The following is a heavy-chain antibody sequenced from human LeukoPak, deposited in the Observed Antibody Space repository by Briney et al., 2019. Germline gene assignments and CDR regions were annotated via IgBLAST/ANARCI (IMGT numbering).Heavy chain of an antibody. V-gene: IGHV3-33*01. D-gene: IGHD3-22*01. CDR3: ARGGYYDSSGYSFDY. CDR2: IWYDGSNK. CDR1: GFTFSSYG. J-gene: IGHJ4*02. Sequence: GRSLRLSCAASGFTFSSYGMHWVRQAPAKGLERVAVIWYDGSNKYYADSVESRFTITRDNSKNTLYLQMNSLRAEDTAVYYCARGGYYDSSGYSFDYWGQGTLVTVSS.